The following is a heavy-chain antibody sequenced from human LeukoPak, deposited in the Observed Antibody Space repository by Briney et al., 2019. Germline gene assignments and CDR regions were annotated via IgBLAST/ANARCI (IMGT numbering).Heavy chain of an antibody. D-gene: IGHD3-16*01. Sequence: PSETLSLTCTVSGGSISRCYWNWIRQSPGKGLEWIGHIYYSGSGNYNPSLKSRVTISVDRSKNQLSLKLSSVTAADTAVYYCARQIDYDYVSGSSHFDNWGQGALVAVSS. J-gene: IGHJ4*02. CDR2: IYYSGSG. CDR3: ARQIDYDYVSGSSHFDN. CDR1: GGSISRCY. V-gene: IGHV4-59*08.